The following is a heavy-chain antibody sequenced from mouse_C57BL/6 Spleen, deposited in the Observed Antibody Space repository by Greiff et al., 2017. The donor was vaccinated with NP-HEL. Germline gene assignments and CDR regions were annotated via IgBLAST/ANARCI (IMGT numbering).Heavy chain of an antibody. V-gene: IGHV1-64*01. Sequence: QVQLKQPGAELVKPGASVKLSCKASGYTFTSYWMHWVKQRPGQGLEWIGMIHPNSGSTNYNEKFKSKATLTVDKSSSTAYMQLSSLTSEDSAVYYCARPVVATYYFDYWGQGTTLTVSS. CDR3: ARPVVATYYFDY. D-gene: IGHD1-1*01. CDR2: IHPNSGST. J-gene: IGHJ2*01. CDR1: GYTFTSYW.